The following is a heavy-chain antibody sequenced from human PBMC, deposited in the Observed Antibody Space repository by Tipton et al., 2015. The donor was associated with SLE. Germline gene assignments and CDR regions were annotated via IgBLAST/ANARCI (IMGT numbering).Heavy chain of an antibody. J-gene: IGHJ5*02. CDR2: IYYSGST. CDR1: GGSISSGGYY. CDR3: AREDCSGGSCLGWFDP. D-gene: IGHD2-15*01. V-gene: IGHV4-31*03. Sequence: TLSLTCTVSGGSISSGGYYWSWIRQHPGKGLEWIGYIYYSGSTYYNPSLKSRVTISVDTSKNQFSLKLSSVTAADTAVYYCAREDCSGGSCLGWFDPGGQATLSPSLQ.